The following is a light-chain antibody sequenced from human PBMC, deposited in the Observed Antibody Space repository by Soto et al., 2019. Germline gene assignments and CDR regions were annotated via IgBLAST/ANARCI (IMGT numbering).Light chain of an antibody. V-gene: IGKV3-20*01. CDR1: QSVSSSY. CDR2: GAS. J-gene: IGKJ5*01. CDR3: QQYGSSPPIT. Sequence: EIVLTQSPGTLSLSPGERATLSCRASQSVSSSYLAWYQQKPGQAPRLLIYGASSRATDIPDRFSGSGSGTDFTLTISRLEPEDFAVYYCQQYGSSPPITFGQGTRLEMK.